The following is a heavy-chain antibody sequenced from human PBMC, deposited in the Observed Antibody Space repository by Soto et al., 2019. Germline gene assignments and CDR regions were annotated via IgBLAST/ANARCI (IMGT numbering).Heavy chain of an antibody. V-gene: IGHV4-34*01. J-gene: IGHJ4*01. Sequence: SETLSLTCAVYGGSFRGYYWSWIRQPPGKGLEWIGEINHRGTTNYNPSLKSRVTISVDTSKNQFSLNLGSVTASDTAVYYCARGGRRENRGSGDDFDLWGHGNLVTVS. CDR3: ARGGRRENRGSGDDFDL. D-gene: IGHD3-10*01. CDR1: GGSFRGYY. CDR2: INHRGTT.